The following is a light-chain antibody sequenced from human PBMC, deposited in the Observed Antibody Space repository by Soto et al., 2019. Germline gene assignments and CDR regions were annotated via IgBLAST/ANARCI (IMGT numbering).Light chain of an antibody. Sequence: SALTQPASVSGSPGQSITISCTGTSSDVGGYNYVSWYQQHPGKAPKLIIYEVTHRPSGVSSRFYGSRSGNTASLTISGLQAEDEADYYCKSRTTRNTLVFGGGTKVPV. CDR1: SSDVGGYNY. CDR3: KSRTTRNTLV. CDR2: EVT. J-gene: IGLJ3*02. V-gene: IGLV2-14*01.